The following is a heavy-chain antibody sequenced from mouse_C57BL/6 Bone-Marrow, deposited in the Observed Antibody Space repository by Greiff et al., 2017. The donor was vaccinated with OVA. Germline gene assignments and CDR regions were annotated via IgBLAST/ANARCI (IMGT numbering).Heavy chain of an antibody. D-gene: IGHD1-1*01. J-gene: IGHJ3*01. CDR2: IDPSDSYT. Sequence: QVQLQQPGAELVKPGASVKLSCKASGYTFTSYWMQWVKQRPGQGLEWIGEIDPSDSYTNYNQKFKGKATLTVDTSPSTAYMQLSSLTSEDSAVYYCARTTTVVATRGFAYWGQGTLVTVSA. CDR1: GYTFTSYW. CDR3: ARTTTVVATRGFAY. V-gene: IGHV1-50*01.